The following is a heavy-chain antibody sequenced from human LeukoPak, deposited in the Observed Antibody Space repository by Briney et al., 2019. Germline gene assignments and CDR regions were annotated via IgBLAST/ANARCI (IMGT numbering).Heavy chain of an antibody. J-gene: IGHJ4*02. CDR1: GGSISSSNYY. V-gene: IGHV4-39*01. CDR2: IYYTGST. CDR3: ARLPSGYHFDY. Sequence: PSVTLSLTCTVSGGSISSSNYYWGWIRQSPGKDLEWVGTIYYTGSTYYNPSLRSRVTISVDTSKNQFSLQLSSVTAADTAVYYCARLPSGYHFDYWGQGTLVTVSS. D-gene: IGHD3-22*01.